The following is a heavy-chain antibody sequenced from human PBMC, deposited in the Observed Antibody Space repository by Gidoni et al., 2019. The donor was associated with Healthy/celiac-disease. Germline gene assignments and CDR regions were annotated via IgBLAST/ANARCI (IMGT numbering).Heavy chain of an antibody. CDR1: GFTFSSYA. D-gene: IGHD1-26*01. V-gene: IGHV3-23*01. CDR3: AKGYEGASDY. J-gene: IGHJ4*02. CDR2: SSGSGGST. Sequence: EVQLLESGGGLVQPGGSLRLSCAASGFTFSSYAMSWVRPAPGKGLEWVSASSGSGGSTYYADSVKGRFTISRDNAKNTLYRQMNSLRAEDTAVYYCAKGYEGASDYWGQGTLVTVSS.